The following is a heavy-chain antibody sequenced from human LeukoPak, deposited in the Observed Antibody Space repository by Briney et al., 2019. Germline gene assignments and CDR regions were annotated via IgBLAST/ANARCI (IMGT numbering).Heavy chain of an antibody. D-gene: IGHD3-3*01. V-gene: IGHV3-74*01. Sequence: GGSLRLSCAASGFDFSSNWMHWVRHAPGQGLVWVTRIKGDGISTNYADSVKGRFTISRDIAKNTLYLQMNSLRAEDTGVYYCAKDHYWSIDYWGRGTLVTVSS. CDR3: AKDHYWSIDY. CDR2: IKGDGIST. CDR1: GFDFSSNW. J-gene: IGHJ4*02.